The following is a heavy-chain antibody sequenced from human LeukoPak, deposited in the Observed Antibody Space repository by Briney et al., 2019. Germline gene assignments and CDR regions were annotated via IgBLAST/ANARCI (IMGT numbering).Heavy chain of an antibody. D-gene: IGHD6-6*01. V-gene: IGHV3-33*01. J-gene: IGHJ4*02. CDR1: GFTFRNRG. CDR3: ARDIASRRLDY. Sequence: PGKSLRLSCAASGFTFRNRGMHWVRQAPGKGLEWVAVIWYDGSDKYYGDSVKGRFTISRDNSKNTLFLQMNSLTAEDTALYYCARDIASRRLDYWGQGTLVSVSS. CDR2: IWYDGSDK.